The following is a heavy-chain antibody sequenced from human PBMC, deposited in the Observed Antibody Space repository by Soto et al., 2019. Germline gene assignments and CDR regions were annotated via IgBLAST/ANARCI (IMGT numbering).Heavy chain of an antibody. Sequence: GSLRLSCVGSGFTFSNFSINLVRQAPGKGLEWVSSISSRSDIYYADSLKGRFTISRDNAKNSVSLQMNSLRAEDTAVYYCAREYTAWPLAYGLDVWGQGTTVTVSS. D-gene: IGHD2-2*02. V-gene: IGHV3-21*01. J-gene: IGHJ6*02. CDR1: GFTFSNFS. CDR3: AREYTAWPLAYGLDV. CDR2: ISSRSDI.